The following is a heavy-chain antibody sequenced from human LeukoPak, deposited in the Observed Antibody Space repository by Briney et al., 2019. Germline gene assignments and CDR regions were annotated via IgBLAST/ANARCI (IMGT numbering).Heavy chain of an antibody. Sequence: GGSLRLSCVASGFTFAGFAITWVRQAPGKGLEWVSTVSGSTGSTTYYADSVKGRFTISRDTSRNTVYLQMNSLRVEDTALYYCARVGKYRMTYSYFDFWGQGALVTASS. J-gene: IGHJ4*02. V-gene: IGHV3-23*01. CDR3: ARVGKYRMTYSYFDF. D-gene: IGHD2-15*01. CDR1: GFTFAGFA. CDR2: VSGSTGSTT.